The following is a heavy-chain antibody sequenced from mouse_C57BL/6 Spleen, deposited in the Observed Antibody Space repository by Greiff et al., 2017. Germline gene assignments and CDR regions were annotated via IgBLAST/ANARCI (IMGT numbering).Heavy chain of an antibody. V-gene: IGHV1-74*01. CDR3: AIFGSNRAFDD. D-gene: IGHD1-1*02. CDR1: GYTFTSYW. CDR2: FHPSDSDT. Sequence: VQLQQPGAELVKPGASVKVSCKASGYTFTSYWMHWVKQRPGQGLEWIGRFHPSDSDTNYNQKFKGKATLTVDKSSSTAYMQLSSLTSEDSAVYYCAIFGSNRAFDDGGQGTTLTVSS. J-gene: IGHJ2*01.